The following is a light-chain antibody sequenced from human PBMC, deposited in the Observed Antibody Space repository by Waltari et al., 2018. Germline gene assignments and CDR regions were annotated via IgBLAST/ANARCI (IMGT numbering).Light chain of an antibody. CDR2: GHT. V-gene: IGLV1-40*03. CDR1: DSNLGAPYD. J-gene: IGLJ1*01. CDR3: QSYDRSLSGFV. Sequence: QSVVTQPPSVSGAPGQRVTISCTGTDSNLGAPYDVQGFQQLPGAAPKVVIFGHTNRPSGVSGRFSGSKSGASASLTISGLQAEDEADYFCQSYDRSLSGFVFGPGTRLTVL.